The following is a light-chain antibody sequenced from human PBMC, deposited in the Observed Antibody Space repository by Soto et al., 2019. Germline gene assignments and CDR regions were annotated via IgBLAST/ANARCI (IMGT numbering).Light chain of an antibody. CDR1: QGISNY. CDR3: QKYSSAPRT. V-gene: IGKV1-27*01. J-gene: IGKJ1*01. CDR2: AAS. Sequence: DSQMTQSPSSLSASVGDRVTITCRASQGISNYIAWYQQKRGKVPKLLIYAASTLQSGVPSRFSGSGSGTDLSLTISSLQPEDVASYSCQKYSSAPRTFGQGTKVVIK.